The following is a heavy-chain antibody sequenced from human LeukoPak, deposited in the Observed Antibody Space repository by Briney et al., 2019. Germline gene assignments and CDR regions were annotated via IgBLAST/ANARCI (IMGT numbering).Heavy chain of an antibody. D-gene: IGHD2-15*01. Sequence: GGSLRLSCGASGFTFSSYAMSWVRQAPGKGLEWVSAISGSGGSTYYADSVKGWFTISRDNSKNTLYLQMNSLRAEDTAVYYCAKVPYSGAYYYGMDVWGQGTTVTVSS. V-gene: IGHV3-23*01. CDR1: GFTFSSYA. CDR2: ISGSGGST. CDR3: AKVPYSGAYYYGMDV. J-gene: IGHJ6*02.